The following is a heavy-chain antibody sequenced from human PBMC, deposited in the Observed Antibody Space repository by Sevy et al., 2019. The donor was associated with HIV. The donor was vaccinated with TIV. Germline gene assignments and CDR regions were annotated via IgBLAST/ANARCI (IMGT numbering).Heavy chain of an antibody. J-gene: IGHJ6*02. CDR1: GFTFDDYA. CDR3: AKPALGVSFRWMGMDV. CDR2: ISWNSGSI. V-gene: IGHV3-9*01. D-gene: IGHD1-26*01. Sequence: GGSLRLSCAASGFTFDDYAMHWFRQAPGKGLEWVSGISWNSGSIGYADSVKGRFTLSRDNAKNSLYLQMNSLRAEDTALYYCAKPALGVSFRWMGMDVWGQGTTVTVSS.